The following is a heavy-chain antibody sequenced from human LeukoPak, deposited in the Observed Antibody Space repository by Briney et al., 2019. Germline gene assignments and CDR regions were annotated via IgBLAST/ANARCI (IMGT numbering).Heavy chain of an antibody. CDR2: INPSGGST. V-gene: IGHV1-46*01. D-gene: IGHD3-22*01. CDR3: ATRREYDSSGYYHEYFQH. J-gene: IGHJ1*01. Sequence: RASVKVSCKASGYTFTSYYMHWVRQAPGQGLEWMGIINPSGGSTSYAQKFQGRVTMTRDTSTSTVYMELSSLRSEDTAVYYCATRREYDSSGYYHEYFQHWSQGTLVTVSS. CDR1: GYTFTSYY.